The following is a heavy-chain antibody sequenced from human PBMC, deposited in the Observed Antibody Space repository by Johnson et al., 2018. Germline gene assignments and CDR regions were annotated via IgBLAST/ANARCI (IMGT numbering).Heavy chain of an antibody. CDR3: AKWGYDSSIGVDV. CDR1: GGSFSGYN. D-gene: IGHD3-22*01. J-gene: IGHJ1*01. V-gene: IGHV4-34*01. Sequence: QVQLQQCGAGLLKPSETLSLTCAVYGGSFSGYNWSWIRQPPGKGLEWIGEISHSGSTNYNPSLKSRVTISVDTSKNQFSLKLSSVTAADTAVYYCAKWGYDSSIGVDVWGQGTLVTVAS. CDR2: ISHSGST.